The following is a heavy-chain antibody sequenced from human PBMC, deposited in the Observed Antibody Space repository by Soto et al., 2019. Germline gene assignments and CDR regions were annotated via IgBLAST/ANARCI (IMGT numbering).Heavy chain of an antibody. V-gene: IGHV4-30-2*01. Sequence: SETLSLTCAVSGGSINSGGYSWSWIRQPPGKGLEWIGYIFHTGSTHYNPSFTSRVTMSVDRSKNEFSLRLTSVTAADTAVYYCARFDYYGSSDYSDTFDLWGQGTMVTVSS. D-gene: IGHD3-22*01. J-gene: IGHJ3*01. CDR1: GGSINSGGYS. CDR3: ARFDYYGSSDYSDTFDL. CDR2: IFHTGST.